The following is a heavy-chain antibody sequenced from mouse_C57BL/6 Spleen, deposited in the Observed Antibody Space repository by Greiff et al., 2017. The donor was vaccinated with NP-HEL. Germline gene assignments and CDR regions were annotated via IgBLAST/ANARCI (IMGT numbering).Heavy chain of an antibody. CDR1: GYTFTDYE. Sequence: VKLVESGAELVRPGASVTLSCKASGYTFTDYEMHWVKQTPVHGLEWIGAIDPETGGTAYNQKFKGTAILTADKSSSSAYMEPRSLTSADSAVYYCTRGDGSRRGYFDVWGTGTTVTVSS. D-gene: IGHD1-1*01. CDR3: TRGDGSRRGYFDV. J-gene: IGHJ1*03. V-gene: IGHV1-15*01. CDR2: IDPETGGT.